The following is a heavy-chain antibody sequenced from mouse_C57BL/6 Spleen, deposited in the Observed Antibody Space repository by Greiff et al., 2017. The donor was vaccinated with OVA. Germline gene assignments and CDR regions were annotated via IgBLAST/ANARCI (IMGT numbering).Heavy chain of an antibody. V-gene: IGHV1-69*01. CDR1: GYTFTSYW. J-gene: IGHJ2*01. D-gene: IGHD5-1*01. CDR3: ASLYPFDY. Sequence: QVQLQQPGAELVMPGASVKLSCKASGYTFTSYWMHWVKQRPGQGLEWIGEIDPSDSYTNYNQKFKGKSTLTVDKSSSTAYMQLSSLTSEDSAVYYCASLYPFDYWGQGTTLTVSS. CDR2: IDPSDSYT.